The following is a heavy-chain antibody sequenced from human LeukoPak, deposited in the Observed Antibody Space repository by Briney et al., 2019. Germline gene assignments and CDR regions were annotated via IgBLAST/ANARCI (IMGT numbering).Heavy chain of an antibody. CDR3: ARASPRLHRTGTKEGYFDY. J-gene: IGHJ4*02. CDR1: GGSISSYY. D-gene: IGHD1-7*01. Sequence: SETLSLTCTVSGGSISSYYWSWIRQPPGKGLEWIGYIYYSGSTNYNPSLKSRITISVDTSKNQFSLKLSSVTAADTAVYYCARASPRLHRTGTKEGYFDYWGQGTLVTVSS. CDR2: IYYSGST. V-gene: IGHV4-59*08.